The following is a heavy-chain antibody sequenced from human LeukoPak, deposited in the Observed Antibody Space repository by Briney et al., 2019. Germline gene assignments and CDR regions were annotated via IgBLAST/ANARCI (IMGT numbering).Heavy chain of an antibody. CDR1: GGSISSSSYY. CDR2: IYYSGST. J-gene: IGHJ5*02. V-gene: IGHV4-39*07. Sequence: SETLSLTCTVSGGSISSSSYYWGWIRQPPGKGLEWIGSIYYSGSTYYNPSLKSRVTISVDTSKNQFSLKLSSVTAADTAVYYCARDGTTDYGDYVSWFDPWGQGTLVTVSS. D-gene: IGHD4-17*01. CDR3: ARDGTTDYGDYVSWFDP.